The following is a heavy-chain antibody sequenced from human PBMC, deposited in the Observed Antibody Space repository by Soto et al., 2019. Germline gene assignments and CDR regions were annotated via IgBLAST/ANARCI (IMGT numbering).Heavy chain of an antibody. D-gene: IGHD2-2*02. Sequence: SVNGAWTISGRGFSVDVSAWVRQDPGHGLEWLGRIIPIFNSTKYAQSFQGRVTITADKFTSTASLELSSLRSDDTDVYYCAREGRGKKAGYNGLVSLGYWGQGTLVSVSS. V-gene: IGHV1-69*06. CDR2: IIPIFNST. CDR3: AREGRGKKAGYNGLVSLGY. CDR1: GRGFSVDV. J-gene: IGHJ4*02.